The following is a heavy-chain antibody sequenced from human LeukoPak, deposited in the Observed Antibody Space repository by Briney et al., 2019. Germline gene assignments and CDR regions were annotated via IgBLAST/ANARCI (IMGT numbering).Heavy chain of an antibody. Sequence: GGSLRLSCAASGIIFSNAWMNWVRQAPGEGREWGGRIKRTADGGTTDYAAPVKGRLTISRDDSKNTVYLQMNSLKIEDTAVYYCTTNDAFDIWGQGTMVTVSS. CDR1: GIIFSNAW. CDR2: IKRTADGGTT. CDR3: TTNDAFDI. V-gene: IGHV3-15*01. J-gene: IGHJ3*02.